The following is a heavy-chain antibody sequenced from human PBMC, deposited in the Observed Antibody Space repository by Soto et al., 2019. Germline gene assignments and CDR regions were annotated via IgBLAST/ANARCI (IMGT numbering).Heavy chain of an antibody. CDR2: LHYSEST. Sequence: PSETLSLTCTVSGDSVSSSTFYWGWIRQPPGKGLEGIGSLHYSESTYYNPSLKSRVTISVDTSKNQFSLKLKSVTAADTAVYYCASGLGWFDPWGQGTLVTVSS. CDR3: ASGLGWFDP. CDR1: GDSVSSSTFY. V-gene: IGHV4-39*01. J-gene: IGHJ5*02.